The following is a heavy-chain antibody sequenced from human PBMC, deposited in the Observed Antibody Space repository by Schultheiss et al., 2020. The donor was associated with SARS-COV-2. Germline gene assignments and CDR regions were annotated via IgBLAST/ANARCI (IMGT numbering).Heavy chain of an antibody. CDR3: TTEWQSSGWDDAFDI. J-gene: IGHJ3*02. D-gene: IGHD6-19*01. Sequence: GGSLRLSCAASGFSLSNGWMSWVRQAPGKGLEWVGRMKSKTDGGTTDYATPVKVRFTISRTDSTNTLHLQMNSLTTEVTAAYYCTTEWQSSGWDDAFDIWGQGTMVTVSS. CDR2: MKSKTDGGTT. CDR1: GFSLSNGW. V-gene: IGHV3-15*01.